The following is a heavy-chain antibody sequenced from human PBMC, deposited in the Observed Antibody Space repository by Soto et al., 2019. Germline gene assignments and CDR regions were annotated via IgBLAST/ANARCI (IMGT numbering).Heavy chain of an antibody. D-gene: IGHD2-15*01. V-gene: IGHV3-23*01. J-gene: IGHJ5*02. CDR1: GFTFSAYT. CDR2: IFGSGGGI. Sequence: GGSLRLSCEASGFTFSAYTMNWVRQVPGKGLQWVSGIFGSGGGIQYADSVRGRFTVSRDNSKNTLYLQMDSLRAEDTAVYYCAKHSVTGYCSGGSCYPNWFDPWGQGTLVTVSS. CDR3: AKHSVTGYCSGGSCYPNWFDP.